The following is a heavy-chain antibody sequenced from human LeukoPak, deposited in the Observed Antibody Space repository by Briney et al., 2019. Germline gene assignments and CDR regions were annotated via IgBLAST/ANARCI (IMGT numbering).Heavy chain of an antibody. CDR2: IYYSGST. V-gene: IGHV4-31*03. Sequence: PSETLSLTCTVSGGSISSGGYYWSWIRQHPGKGLEWIGYIYYSGSTYYNPSLKSRVTISVGTSKNQFSLKLSSVTAADTAVYYCARGGPGRYYDILTGYSEPGGYYFDYWGQGTLVTVSS. CDR3: ARGGPGRYYDILTGYSEPGGYYFDY. CDR1: GGSISSGGYY. J-gene: IGHJ4*02. D-gene: IGHD3-9*01.